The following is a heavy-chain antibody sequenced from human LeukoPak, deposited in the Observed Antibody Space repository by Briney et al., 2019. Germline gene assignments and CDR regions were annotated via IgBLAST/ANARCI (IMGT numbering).Heavy chain of an antibody. D-gene: IGHD5-24*01. Sequence: SETLSLTCAVYGGSFSGYYWSWIRQSPGKGLEWIGEINHSGTTDYNPSLKSRVTISVDTSKNQFSLTLSSVTAADTAVYYCARREEMATIYYWGQGTRVTVSS. CDR3: ARREEMATIYY. V-gene: IGHV4-34*01. CDR2: INHSGTT. J-gene: IGHJ4*02. CDR1: GGSFSGYY.